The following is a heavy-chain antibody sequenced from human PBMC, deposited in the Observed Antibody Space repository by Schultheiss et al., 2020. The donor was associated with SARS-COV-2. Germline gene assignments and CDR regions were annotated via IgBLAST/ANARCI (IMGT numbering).Heavy chain of an antibody. CDR1: GFSFSDHY. Sequence: GGSLRLSCAASGFSFSDHYMDWVRQAPGKGLEWVAVISYDGNDKYYADSVKGRFTISRDISRDTVYLQVNSLRPDDTAMYYCTKDAQSFGEAPNWFDPWGQGTLVTVSS. CDR3: TKDAQSFGEAPNWFDP. D-gene: IGHD3-10*01. V-gene: IGHV3-30*18. CDR2: ISYDGNDK. J-gene: IGHJ5*02.